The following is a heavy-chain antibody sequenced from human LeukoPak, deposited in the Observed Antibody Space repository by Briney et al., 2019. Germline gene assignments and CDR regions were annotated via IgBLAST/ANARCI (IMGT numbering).Heavy chain of an antibody. V-gene: IGHV3-30*02. CDR2: IRYDGSNQ. J-gene: IGHJ4*02. Sequence: GGSLRLSCAASGFTFSNYAMHWVRQAPGKGLEWVAFIRYDGSNQYYADSVKGRFTISRDNSKNTVSLQMNSLRSEDTAVYYCAKDLYYDFWSGYDYWGQGTLVTVSS. D-gene: IGHD3-3*01. CDR3: AKDLYYDFWSGYDY. CDR1: GFTFSNYA.